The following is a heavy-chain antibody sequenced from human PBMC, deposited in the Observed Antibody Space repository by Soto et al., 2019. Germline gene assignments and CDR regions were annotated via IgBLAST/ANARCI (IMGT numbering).Heavy chain of an antibody. J-gene: IGHJ6*02. CDR2: IFPGDSDT. V-gene: IGHV5-51*01. CDR1: GYSFTTYW. D-gene: IGHD1-20*01. CDR3: ARQSSYIYGMDV. Sequence: GESVKISCKGSGYSFTTYWIGWVRQMPAKGLEWMGIIFPGDSDTRYSPSFQGQVTISADKSISTAYLQWSSLKASDTATYFCARQSSYIYGMDVWGQGTTVTVSS.